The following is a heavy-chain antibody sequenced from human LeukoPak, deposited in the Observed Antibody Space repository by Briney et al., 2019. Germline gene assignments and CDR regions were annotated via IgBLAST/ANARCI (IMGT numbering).Heavy chain of an antibody. CDR3: AGGSGWTTTY. CDR2: IKQDGSEK. J-gene: IGHJ4*02. Sequence: GGSLRLSCAASEFTFSKYWMSWVRQDPGKGLEWVGNIKQDGSEKFYVDSVRGRLTISRENTKNSLYLQMDSVRVEDTAVYYCAGGSGWTTTYWGQGTLVTVSS. D-gene: IGHD3-22*01. V-gene: IGHV3-7*04. CDR1: EFTFSKYW.